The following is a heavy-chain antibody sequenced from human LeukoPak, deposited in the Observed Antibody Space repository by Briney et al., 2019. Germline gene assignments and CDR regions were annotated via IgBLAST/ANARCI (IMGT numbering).Heavy chain of an antibody. CDR1: GFTFSDYY. CDR2: ISSSSSYT. CDR3: ARGQDIVVVVAATDHYYFDY. D-gene: IGHD2-15*01. J-gene: IGHJ4*02. Sequence: PGGSLRLSCAASGFTFSDYYMSWIRQAPGKGLEWVSYISSSSSYTNYADSVKGRFTISRDNAKNSLYLQMNSLRAEDTAVYYCARGQDIVVVVAATDHYYFDYWGQGTLVTVSS. V-gene: IGHV3-11*06.